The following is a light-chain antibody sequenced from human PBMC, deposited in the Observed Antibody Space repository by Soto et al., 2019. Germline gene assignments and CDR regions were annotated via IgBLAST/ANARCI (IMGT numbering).Light chain of an antibody. CDR2: DVT. CDR3: CSYAGTNSYV. Sequence: QSALTQPRSVSGSPGQSVTISCTGTSSDVGGYNYVSWYQQHPDKAPKLMIYDVTKRPSGVPHRFSGSKSDNTASLTISGLQAEDEADYYCCSYAGTNSYVFGTGTKPPS. CDR1: SSDVGGYNY. V-gene: IGLV2-11*01. J-gene: IGLJ1*01.